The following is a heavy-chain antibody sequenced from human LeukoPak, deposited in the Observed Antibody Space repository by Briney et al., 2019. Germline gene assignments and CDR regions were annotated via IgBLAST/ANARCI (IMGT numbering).Heavy chain of an antibody. CDR3: VRDRSRPNPFFDW. CDR1: GGSISSGDYY. CDR2: IRHSGSTY. D-gene: IGHD6-13*01. J-gene: IGHJ4*02. V-gene: IGHV4-30-4*01. Sequence: SETLSLTCTVSGGSISSGDYYWSWIRQPPGKGLEWIGYIRHSGSTYYYNPSLKSRVTMSVDTSRNQFSLKLSSVSAADTAVYYCVRDRSRPNPFFDWWGQGTLVTVSS.